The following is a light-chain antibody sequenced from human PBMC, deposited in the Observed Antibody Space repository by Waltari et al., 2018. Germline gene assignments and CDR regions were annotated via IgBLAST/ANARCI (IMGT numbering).Light chain of an antibody. J-gene: IGLJ3*02. V-gene: IGLV2-23*02. Sequence: QSALTPPASVSGSPGQSIPIPCSGTRSDVGSYNLVSWYQQHPGKAPKLMIYEVSKRPSGVSNRFSGSKSGNTASLTISGLQAEDEADYYCCSYAGTWVFGGGTKLTVL. CDR2: EVS. CDR1: RSDVGSYNL. CDR3: CSYAGTWV.